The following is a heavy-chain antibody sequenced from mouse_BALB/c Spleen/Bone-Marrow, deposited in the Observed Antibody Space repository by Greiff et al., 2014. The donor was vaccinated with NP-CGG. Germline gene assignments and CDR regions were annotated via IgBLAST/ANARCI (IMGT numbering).Heavy chain of an antibody. CDR3: ARSATMIFAY. CDR1: GYTFTSYW. Sequence: VNLVESGAELAKPGASVKMSCKASGYTFTSYWMHWVKQRPGQGLEWIGYINPSTGYTEYNQKFKDKATLTADKSSSTAYMQLSSLTSEDPAVYYCARSATMIFAYWGQGTLVTVSA. CDR2: INPSTGYT. V-gene: IGHV1-7*01. J-gene: IGHJ3*01. D-gene: IGHD2-4*01.